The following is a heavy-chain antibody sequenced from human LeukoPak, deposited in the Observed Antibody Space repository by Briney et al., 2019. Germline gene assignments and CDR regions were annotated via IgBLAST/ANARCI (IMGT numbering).Heavy chain of an antibody. CDR1: GGSISSYY. CDR2: IYTSGST. Sequence: PSETLSLTCTVSGGSISSYYWSWIRQPPGKGLEWIGRIYTSGSTNYNPSLKSRVTMSVDTSNNRFSLKLSSVTAADTALYYCARGGWAALDYWGQGTLVTVSS. J-gene: IGHJ4*02. D-gene: IGHD2-15*01. CDR3: ARGGWAALDY. V-gene: IGHV4-4*07.